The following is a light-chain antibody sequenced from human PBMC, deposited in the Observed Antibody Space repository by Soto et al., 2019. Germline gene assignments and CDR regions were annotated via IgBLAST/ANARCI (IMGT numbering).Light chain of an antibody. Sequence: GDRVTITCRASQTITSSLNWYQQKPGKAPKLLIYAASTLLSGVPSRFSGSGSGTDFTLTISSLQPEDFATYYCQELNSYPRTFGQGTRLEIK. CDR1: QTITSS. CDR2: AAS. J-gene: IGKJ5*01. V-gene: IGKV1-9*01. CDR3: QELNSYPRT.